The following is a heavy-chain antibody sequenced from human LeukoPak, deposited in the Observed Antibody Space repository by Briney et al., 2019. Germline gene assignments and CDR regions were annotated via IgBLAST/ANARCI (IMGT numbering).Heavy chain of an antibody. CDR1: GGSIRSYY. CDR3: ARGTTVTFDY. V-gene: IGHV4-59*01. D-gene: IGHD4-17*01. J-gene: IGHJ4*02. Sequence: SETLSLTCTVSGGSIRSYYWSLIRQPPGKGLEWIGYIYYSGSTNYNPSLKSRVTISVDTSKNQFSLKLSSVTAADTAVYYCARGTTVTFDYWGQGTLVTVSS. CDR2: IYYSGST.